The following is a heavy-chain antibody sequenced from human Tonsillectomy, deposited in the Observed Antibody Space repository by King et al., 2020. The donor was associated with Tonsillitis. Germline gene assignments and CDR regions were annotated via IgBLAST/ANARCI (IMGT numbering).Heavy chain of an antibody. CDR3: AKAQTSSDDAFDI. Sequence: VQLVESGGGVVQPGRSLRLSCAASGFTFSSYGMHWVRQAPGKGLEWVAVISYDGSNKYYADSVKGRFTISRDNSKNTLYLQMNSLRAEDTAVYYCAKAQTSSDDAFDIWGQGTMVTVSS. V-gene: IGHV3-30*18. CDR1: GFTFSSYG. J-gene: IGHJ3*02. CDR2: ISYDGSNK.